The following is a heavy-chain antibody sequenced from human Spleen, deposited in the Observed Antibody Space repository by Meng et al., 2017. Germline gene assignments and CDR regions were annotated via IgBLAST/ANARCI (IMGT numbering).Heavy chain of an antibody. Sequence: SETLSLTCTVSGGSISSYYWSWIRQPPGKGLEWIGYMYYSGSTNYNPSLKSRVTISVDTSKNQFSLKLSSVTAADTAVYYCARENLGGWFDPWGQGTLVTVSS. CDR3: ARENLGGWFDP. CDR1: GGSISSYY. V-gene: IGHV4-59*01. D-gene: IGHD3-16*01. J-gene: IGHJ5*02. CDR2: MYYSGST.